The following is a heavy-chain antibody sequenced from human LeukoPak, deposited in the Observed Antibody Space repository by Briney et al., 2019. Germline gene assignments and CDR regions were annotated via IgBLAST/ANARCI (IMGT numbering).Heavy chain of an antibody. CDR1: GFTFSSYA. Sequence: GGSLRLSCAASGFTFSSYAMTWVRQAPGKGLEWVSTISGSGGGTYYADSVKGRFTTSRDNSKNTLYLQMNSLRADDTAVYYCAKWGDYDVLTGYYVSDYWGQGTLVTVSS. J-gene: IGHJ4*02. V-gene: IGHV3-23*01. D-gene: IGHD3-9*01. CDR3: AKWGDYDVLTGYYVSDY. CDR2: ISGSGGGT.